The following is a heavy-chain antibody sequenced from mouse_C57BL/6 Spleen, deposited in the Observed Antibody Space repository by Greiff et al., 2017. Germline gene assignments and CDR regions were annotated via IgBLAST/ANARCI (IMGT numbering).Heavy chain of an antibody. J-gene: IGHJ4*01. CDR1: GYTFTDYY. CDR2: INPNNGGT. CDR3: ARRLRLYYYAMDY. Sequence: EVQLQQSGPELVKPGASVNISCKASGYTFTDYYMNWVKQSHGKSLEWIGDINPNNGGTSYNQKFKGKATLTVDKSSRTAYMELRSLTSEDSAVYYCARRLRLYYYAMDYWGQGTSVTVSS. D-gene: IGHD1-1*01. V-gene: IGHV1-26*01.